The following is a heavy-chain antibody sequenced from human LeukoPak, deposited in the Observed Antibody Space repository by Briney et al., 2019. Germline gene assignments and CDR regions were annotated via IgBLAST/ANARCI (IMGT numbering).Heavy chain of an antibody. CDR2: INHSGST. D-gene: IGHD3-22*01. Sequence: SETLSLTCAVYGGSFSGYYWSWIRQPPGKGLEWIGEINHSGSTNYNPSLKSRVTISVDTSKNQFSLKLSSVTAADTAVYYCASPAWFDSKTGNDAFDIWGQGTMVTVSS. V-gene: IGHV4-34*01. J-gene: IGHJ3*02. CDR3: ASPAWFDSKTGNDAFDI. CDR1: GGSFSGYY.